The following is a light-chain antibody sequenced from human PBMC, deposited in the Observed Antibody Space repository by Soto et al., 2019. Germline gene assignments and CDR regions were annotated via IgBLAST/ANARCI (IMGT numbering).Light chain of an antibody. Sequence: QLVLTQSPSASASLGASVKLTCTLSRGHSNYAIAWHQQQPDKGPRYLMKVNSDGSHSKGDGIPDRFSGSSSGAERYLTISSLQSEDEADYYCQTWGTGIRVFGGGTKLTVL. CDR1: RGHSNYA. CDR3: QTWGTGIRV. J-gene: IGLJ3*02. V-gene: IGLV4-69*01. CDR2: VNSDGSH.